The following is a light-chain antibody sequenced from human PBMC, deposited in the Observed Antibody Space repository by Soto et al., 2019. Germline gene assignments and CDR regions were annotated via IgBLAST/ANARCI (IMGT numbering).Light chain of an antibody. CDR1: QRVSSN. Sequence: EIVMTHSPSTLSVPPGQRAPLSGTATQRVSSNLACYQQKPGQAPRLLTYRPFTTATGIQARFSGSVTGTEFTLTFSSLQTEHFPVYYCQQYNLWPRTFGQGTKVDIK. CDR3: QQYNLWPRT. V-gene: IGKV3-15*01. CDR2: RPF. J-gene: IGKJ1*01.